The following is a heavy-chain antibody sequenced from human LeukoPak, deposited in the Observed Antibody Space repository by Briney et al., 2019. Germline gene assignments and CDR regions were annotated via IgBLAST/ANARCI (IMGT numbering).Heavy chain of an antibody. D-gene: IGHD3-16*01. CDR3: AKVDDWAVPKTFDI. V-gene: IGHV3-30*02. Sequence: GGSLRLSCAASGFTFSTYGMHWVRQAPGKGLEWVAFIRYDGSNKYYADSVKGRFTISRDNSKNTLYLQMNSLRAEDTAVYYCAKVDDWAVPKTFDIWGRGTVVTVSS. CDR2: IRYDGSNK. J-gene: IGHJ3*02. CDR1: GFTFSTYG.